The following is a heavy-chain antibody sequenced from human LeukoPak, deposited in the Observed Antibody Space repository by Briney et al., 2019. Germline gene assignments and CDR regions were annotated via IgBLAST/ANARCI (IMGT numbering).Heavy chain of an antibody. Sequence: GGSLRLSCAASGFTSSSYSMNWVRQAPGKGLEWVSSISSSSSYIYYADSVKGRFTISRDNAKNSLYLQMNSLRAEDTAVYYCAKGRIVVVPAASDYWGQGTLVTVSS. CDR2: ISSSSSYI. CDR1: GFTSSSYS. CDR3: AKGRIVVVPAASDY. J-gene: IGHJ4*02. V-gene: IGHV3-21*01. D-gene: IGHD2-2*01.